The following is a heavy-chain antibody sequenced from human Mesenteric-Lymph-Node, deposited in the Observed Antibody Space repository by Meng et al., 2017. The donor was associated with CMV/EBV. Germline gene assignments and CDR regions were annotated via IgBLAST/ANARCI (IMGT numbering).Heavy chain of an antibody. CDR1: GGSISSDDYY. J-gene: IGHJ3*02. D-gene: IGHD5-24*01. CDR3: ARDATIDADDAFDI. Sequence: SLRLSCTVSGGSISSDDYYWSWIRQPPGKGLEWIGYIYYSGSTHFNPSLKSRVIISVDTSKNQFSLKLSSVTAADTAVYYCARDATIDADDAFDIWGQGTMVTVSS. V-gene: IGHV4-30-4*08. CDR2: IYYSGST.